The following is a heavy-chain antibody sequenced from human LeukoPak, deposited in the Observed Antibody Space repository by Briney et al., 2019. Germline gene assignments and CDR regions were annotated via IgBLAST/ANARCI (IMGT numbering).Heavy chain of an antibody. CDR1: GFTFSSYS. V-gene: IGHV3-21*01. CDR3: ARDSRGRYGMDV. J-gene: IGHJ6*02. CDR2: ISSSSYI. Sequence: GGSLRLSCAASGFTFSSYSMNWVRQAPGKGLEWVSSISSSSYIYYADSVKGRFTISRDNAKNSLYLQMNSLRAEDTAVYYCARDSRGRYGMDVWGQGTTVTVSS. D-gene: IGHD3-16*01.